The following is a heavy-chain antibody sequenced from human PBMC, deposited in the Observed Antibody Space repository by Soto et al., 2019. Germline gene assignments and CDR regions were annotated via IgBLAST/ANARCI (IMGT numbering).Heavy chain of an antibody. V-gene: IGHV1-69*06. Sequence: QVQLVQSGAEVKKPGSSVKVSCKASGGTFSSYAISWVRQAPGQGLEWMGGIIPIFGTANYAQKFQGRVTITADKPTSTAYMELSSLRSEDTAVYYCARDPRGNYYDSSGYYFDLGYWGQGTLVTVSS. J-gene: IGHJ4*02. CDR1: GGTFSSYA. CDR3: ARDPRGNYYDSSGYYFDLGY. CDR2: IIPIFGTA. D-gene: IGHD3-22*01.